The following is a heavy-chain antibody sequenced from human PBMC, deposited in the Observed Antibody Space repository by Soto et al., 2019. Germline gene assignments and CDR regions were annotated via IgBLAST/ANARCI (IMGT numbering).Heavy chain of an antibody. D-gene: IGHD6-19*01. CDR2: INHSGST. J-gene: IGHJ5*02. V-gene: IGHV4-34*01. CDR3: ARGRRQWLVLDGWIDP. Sequence: ESLSLTCAVYGGSFSGYYLSWIRQPPGKGLEWTGEINHSGSTNYNPSLKSRVTISVDTSKNQFSLKLSSVTAADTAVYYCARGRRQWLVLDGWIDPWGQGTLVTVSS. CDR1: GGSFSGYY.